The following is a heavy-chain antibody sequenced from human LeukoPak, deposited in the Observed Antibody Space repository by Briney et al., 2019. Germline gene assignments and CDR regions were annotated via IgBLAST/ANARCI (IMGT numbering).Heavy chain of an antibody. CDR1: GFTFSSYA. D-gene: IGHD6-19*01. CDR3: AKAARIAVAGWNAFDI. J-gene: IGHJ3*02. V-gene: IGHV3-23*01. CDR2: ISGSGGST. Sequence: GGSLRLSCAASGFTFSSYAMSWVRQAPGKELEWVSAISGSGGSTYYADSVKGRFTISRDNSKNTLYLQMNSLRAEDTAVYYCAKAARIAVAGWNAFDIWGQGTMVTVSS.